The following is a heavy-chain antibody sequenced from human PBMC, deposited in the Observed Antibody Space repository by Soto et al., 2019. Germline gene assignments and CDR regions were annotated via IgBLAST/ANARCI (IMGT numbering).Heavy chain of an antibody. CDR1: GGSISSGGYY. CDR2: IYYSGST. CDR3: ARHGFIAARPLY. D-gene: IGHD6-6*01. J-gene: IGHJ4*02. Sequence: PSETLSLTCTVSGGSISSGGYYWSWIRQHPGKGLEWIGYIYYSGSTYYNPSLKSRVTISVDTSKNQFSLKLSSVTAADTAVYYCARHGFIAARPLYWGQGTLVTVSS. V-gene: IGHV4-39*01.